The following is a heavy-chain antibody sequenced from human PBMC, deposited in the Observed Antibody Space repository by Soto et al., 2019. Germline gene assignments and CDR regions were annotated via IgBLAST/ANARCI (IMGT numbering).Heavy chain of an antibody. CDR2: IIPILGIV. CDR1: GGTFSSYT. D-gene: IGHD5-12*01. Sequence: QVQLVQSGAEVKKPGSSVKVSCKASGGTFSSYTISWVRQAPGQGLEWMGRIIPILGIVNYGQKIQGKVTITADNSTNTAYVELSSLRSEDTAVYYCATPYSGYQFAAFDIWGQGTMVTVSS. CDR3: ATPYSGYQFAAFDI. J-gene: IGHJ3*02. V-gene: IGHV1-69*02.